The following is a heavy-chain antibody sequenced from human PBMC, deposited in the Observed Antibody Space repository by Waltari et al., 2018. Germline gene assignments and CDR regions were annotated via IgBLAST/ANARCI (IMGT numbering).Heavy chain of an antibody. Sequence: EVQLVESGGGLVKPGGSLRLSCAASGFTFSSYRMNWVRQAPGKGLEWVSAIRSSSSYIYYADSVKGRFTISRDNAKNSLYLQMNSLRAEDTAVYYCASRSDYGIGAFDIWGQGTMVTVSS. CDR2: IRSSSSYI. CDR3: ASRSDYGIGAFDI. D-gene: IGHD3-10*01. J-gene: IGHJ3*02. V-gene: IGHV3-21*01. CDR1: GFTFSSYR.